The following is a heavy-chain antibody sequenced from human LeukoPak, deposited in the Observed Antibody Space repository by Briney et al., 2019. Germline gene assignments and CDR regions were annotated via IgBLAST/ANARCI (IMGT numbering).Heavy chain of an antibody. Sequence: SETLSLTCTVSGGSISSYYWSWIRQPAGKGLEWIGRIYTSGSTNYNPSLKSRVTMSVDTSKNQFSLKLSSVTAADTAVYYCAGSGPLRGHYYYYYMDVWGKGTTVTVSS. CDR1: GGSISSYY. CDR2: IYTSGST. CDR3: AGSGPLRGHYYYYYMDV. J-gene: IGHJ6*03. D-gene: IGHD3-10*01. V-gene: IGHV4-4*07.